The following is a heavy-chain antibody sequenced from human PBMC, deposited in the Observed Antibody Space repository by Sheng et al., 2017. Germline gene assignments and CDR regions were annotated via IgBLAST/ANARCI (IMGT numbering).Heavy chain of an antibody. CDR3: AREGVGGSQQDTFDI. V-gene: IGHV3-48*03. CDR1: GFTFSSHE. J-gene: IGHJ3*02. Sequence: EVQLVESGGGLVQPGGSLRLSCAASGFTFSSHEMNWVRQAPGKGLEWVSYISNTGGTVYYADSVKGRLTISRDNAKNSLYLQMNNLRAEDTAVYYCAREGVGGSQQDTFDIWGQGTMVTVSS. CDR2: ISNTGGTV. D-gene: IGHD1-26*01.